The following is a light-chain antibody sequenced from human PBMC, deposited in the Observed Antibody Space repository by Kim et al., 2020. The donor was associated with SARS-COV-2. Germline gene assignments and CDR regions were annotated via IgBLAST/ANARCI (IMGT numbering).Light chain of an antibody. CDR3: LQTIQSPYS. J-gene: IGKJ2*03. CDR1: QRHLSSNGYNY. V-gene: IGKV2-28*01. Sequence: DPASRARRSSQRHLSSNGYNYLDWYLQKPGPSPQVLIYLGSNRAAGVRDRLSGSESGTDFTLKISRVEAEDVGVYYCLQTIQSPYSFGQGTKLEI. CDR2: LGS.